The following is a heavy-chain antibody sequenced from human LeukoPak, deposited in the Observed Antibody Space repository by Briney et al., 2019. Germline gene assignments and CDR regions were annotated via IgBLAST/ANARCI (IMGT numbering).Heavy chain of an antibody. Sequence: ASVKVSCKASGYTFTGYYMHWVRQAPGHGLEWMGWINPNSGSTNYAQKFQGRVTVTRDTSISTAFMDLSRLRSDDTAVYYCARRGNYGDYFDYWGQGTLVTVSS. CDR3: ARRGNYGDYFDY. CDR2: INPNSGST. V-gene: IGHV1-2*02. J-gene: IGHJ4*02. CDR1: GYTFTGYY. D-gene: IGHD4-17*01.